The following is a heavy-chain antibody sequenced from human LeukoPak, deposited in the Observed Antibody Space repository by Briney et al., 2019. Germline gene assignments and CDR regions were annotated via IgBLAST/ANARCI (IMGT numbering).Heavy chain of an antibody. Sequence: SETLSLTCTVSGGSISSYYWSWIRQPPGKGLEWIGYIYYSGSTNYNPSLKSRVTISVDTSKNQFSLNLSSVTAADTAVYYCARLRGAMTTVTSDFDYWGQGTLVTVSS. J-gene: IGHJ4*02. V-gene: IGHV4-59*08. CDR2: IYYSGST. D-gene: IGHD4-17*01. CDR3: ARLRGAMTTVTSDFDY. CDR1: GGSISSYY.